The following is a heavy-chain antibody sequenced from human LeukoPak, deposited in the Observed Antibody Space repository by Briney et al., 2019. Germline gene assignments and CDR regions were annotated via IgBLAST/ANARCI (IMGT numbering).Heavy chain of an antibody. CDR3: ARGYCSSTSCYPSNYYYYYGMDV. V-gene: IGHV4-34*01. Sequence: SETLPLTCAVYGGSFSGYYWSWIRQPPGKGLEWIGEINHSGSTNYNPSLKSRVTIPVDTSKNQFSLKLSSVTAADTAVYYCARGYCSSTSCYPSNYYYYYGMDVWGQGTTVTVSS. J-gene: IGHJ6*02. D-gene: IGHD2-2*01. CDR1: GGSFSGYY. CDR2: INHSGST.